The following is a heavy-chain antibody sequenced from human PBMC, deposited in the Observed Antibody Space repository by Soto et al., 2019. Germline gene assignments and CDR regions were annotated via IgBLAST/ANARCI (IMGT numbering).Heavy chain of an antibody. Sequence: QVQLVQAGAEVKKPGSSVKVSCKASGGTFSSYAISWVRQAPGQGLEWMGGIIPIFGTANYAQKVQGRVTITADEYTSTAYMELSRLRSEDTDLYYCAGDQWGSDCDNYVGMDVWGQGTTVTVSS. CDR2: IIPIFGTA. D-gene: IGHD3-16*01. V-gene: IGHV1-69*12. CDR3: AGDQWGSDCDNYVGMDV. J-gene: IGHJ6*02. CDR1: GGTFSSYA.